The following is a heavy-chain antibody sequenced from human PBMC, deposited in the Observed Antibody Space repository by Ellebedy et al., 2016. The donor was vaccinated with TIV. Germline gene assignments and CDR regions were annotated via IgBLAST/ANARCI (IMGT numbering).Heavy chain of an antibody. J-gene: IGHJ4*02. D-gene: IGHD3-22*01. CDR2: ISYDGSNK. Sequence: GGSLRLXXAASGFTFSSYAMHWVRQAPGKGLEWVAVISYDGSNKYYADSVKGRFTISRDNSKNTLYLQMNSLRAEDTAVYYCARSYDSSGYSDYWGQGTLVTVSS. CDR3: ARSYDSSGYSDY. V-gene: IGHV3-30-3*01. CDR1: GFTFSSYA.